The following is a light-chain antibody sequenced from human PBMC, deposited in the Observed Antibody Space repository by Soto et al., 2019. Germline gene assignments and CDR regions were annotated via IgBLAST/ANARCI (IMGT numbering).Light chain of an antibody. Sequence: QSVLTQPPSASGTPGQRVTIPCSGSSSNIGSNFVYWYRQLPGTAPKLIIYSNAQRPSGVPDRFSGSKSGTSASLAISGLRSEDEAEYYCAAWDDSLSGPVFGGGTKLTVL. CDR3: AAWDDSLSGPV. J-gene: IGLJ2*01. CDR2: SNA. V-gene: IGLV1-47*02. CDR1: SSNIGSNF.